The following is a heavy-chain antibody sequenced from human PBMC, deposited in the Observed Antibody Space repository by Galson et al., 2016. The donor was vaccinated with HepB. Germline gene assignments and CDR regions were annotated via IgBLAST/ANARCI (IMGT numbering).Heavy chain of an antibody. CDR3: ARDADTSGHYSSFDP. J-gene: IGHJ5*02. Sequence: SLRLSCAASGFTFSSFWMHWVRQVPGKGLVWVSRINIDGSTTDYADSVKGRFTVSRDNSKNTLSLQMNSLRAEDTAVYYCARDADTSGHYSSFDPWGQGTLVTVSS. CDR2: INIDGSTT. D-gene: IGHD3-22*01. V-gene: IGHV3-74*01. CDR1: GFTFSSFW.